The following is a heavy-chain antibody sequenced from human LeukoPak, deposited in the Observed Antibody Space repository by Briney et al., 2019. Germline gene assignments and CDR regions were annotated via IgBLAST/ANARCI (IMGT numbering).Heavy chain of an antibody. D-gene: IGHD6-19*01. J-gene: IGHJ4*02. CDR3: ARTGRGSGWYDYFDY. CDR2: IIPIFGTA. V-gene: IGHV1-69*13. Sequence: SVKVSCKASGGTFSSYAISWVRQAPGQGLEWMGGIIPIFGTANYAQKFQGRVTITADESTSTAYMELSSLRSEDTAVYYCARTGRGSGWYDYFDYWGQGTLVTVSP. CDR1: GGTFSSYA.